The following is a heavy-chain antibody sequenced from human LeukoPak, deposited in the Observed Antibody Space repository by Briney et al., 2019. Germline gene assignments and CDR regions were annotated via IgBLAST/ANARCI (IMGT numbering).Heavy chain of an antibody. V-gene: IGHV1-8*02. J-gene: IGHJ5*02. Sequence: GASVKVSCKASGGTFSSYAINWVRQAAGQGLEWMGWMNPDSGNTGYARNFQGRVTMTRNTSISTAYMELSSLRSEDTAVYYCARYITMVRGGSWFDPWGQGTLVTVSS. CDR1: GGTFSSYA. D-gene: IGHD3-10*01. CDR2: MNPDSGNT. CDR3: ARYITMVRGGSWFDP.